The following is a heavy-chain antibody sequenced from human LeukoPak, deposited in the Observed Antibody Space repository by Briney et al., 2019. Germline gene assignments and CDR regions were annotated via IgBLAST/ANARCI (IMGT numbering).Heavy chain of an antibody. V-gene: IGHV5-51*01. CDR1: GYSFSNHW. D-gene: IGHD3-10*01. CDR2: IYPGDSDA. CDR3: TRRGDSGSYLAGWFDP. Sequence: GESLKISCKGSGYSFSNHWIGWVRQTPGKGLEWMGVIYPGDSDARYSPSFQGQVTISADKSISTAYLQWSSLKASDTALYYCTRRGDSGSYLAGWFDPWGQGTLVTVSS. J-gene: IGHJ5*02.